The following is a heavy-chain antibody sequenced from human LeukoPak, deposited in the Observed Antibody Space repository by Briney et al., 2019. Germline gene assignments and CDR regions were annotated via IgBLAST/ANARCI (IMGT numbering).Heavy chain of an antibody. V-gene: IGHV3-21*01. J-gene: IGHJ4*02. CDR2: ISSSSSYI. Sequence: GGSLRLSCAASGFTFSSYSMNWVRQAPGKGLEWVSSISSSSSYIYYADSVQGRFTISRDNAKNSLYLHMNSLRAEDTALYYCARDTVVGDLLENWGQGTLVTVSS. D-gene: IGHD1-26*01. CDR1: GFTFSSYS. CDR3: ARDTVVGDLLEN.